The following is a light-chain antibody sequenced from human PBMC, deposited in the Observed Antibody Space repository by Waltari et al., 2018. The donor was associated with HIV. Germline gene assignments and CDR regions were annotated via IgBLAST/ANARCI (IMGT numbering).Light chain of an antibody. Sequence: QAGLTQPPSVSKALRQTAPLTCTGNINNVPPQGTTWLQQHQGHPPKLLSYRNNTRPSGISERLSASRSGDTTSLTITRLQPEDEAYYYCSAWDISLNAWVFGGGTKLTVL. CDR3: SAWDISLNAWV. CDR2: RNN. J-gene: IGLJ3*02. V-gene: IGLV10-54*01. CDR1: INNVPPQG.